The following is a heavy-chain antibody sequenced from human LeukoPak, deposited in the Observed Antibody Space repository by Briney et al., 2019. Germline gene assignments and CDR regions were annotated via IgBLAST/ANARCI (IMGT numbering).Heavy chain of an antibody. D-gene: IGHD6-13*01. CDR2: IYYIGTA. CDR1: GDSISIGDYR. J-gene: IGHJ4*02. CDR3: ARWSTSWYSFDY. Sequence: SQTLSLTCSVSGDSISIGDYRWSWIRQSPGKGLEWIGYIYYIGTAYYNPSLRSRVALSADTSKNQFSLNLISVTAADTAVYYCARWSTSWYSFDYWGQGNLVTVSS. V-gene: IGHV4-30-4*01.